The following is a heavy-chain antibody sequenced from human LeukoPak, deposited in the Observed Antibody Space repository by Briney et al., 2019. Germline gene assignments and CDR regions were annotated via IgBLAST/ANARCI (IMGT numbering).Heavy chain of an antibody. V-gene: IGHV4-34*01. CDR1: GGSFSGYY. D-gene: IGHD3-22*01. J-gene: IGHJ5*02. CDR3: ARLVVVAQGGPTSWFDP. CDR2: INHSGST. Sequence: PSESLSLTCAVYGGSFSGYYWSWIRQPPGKGLEWIGEINHSGSTNYNPSLKSRVTISVDTSKNQFSLKLSSVTAADTAVCYCARLVVVAQGGPTSWFDPWGQGTLVTVPS.